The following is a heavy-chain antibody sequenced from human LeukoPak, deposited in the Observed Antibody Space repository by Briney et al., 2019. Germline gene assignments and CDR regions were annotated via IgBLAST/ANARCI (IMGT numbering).Heavy chain of an antibody. J-gene: IGHJ5*02. CDR3: ARDNTRYFDWLPRETNFWFDP. D-gene: IGHD3-9*01. V-gene: IGHV4-4*07. CDR2: IYTIGST. CDR1: GGSISSYY. Sequence: SETLSLTCTVSGGSISSYYWSWIRQPAGKGLEWIGRIYTIGSTNYNPSLKSRVTMSVDTSKNQFSLKPSSVTAADTAVYYCARDNTRYFDWLPRETNFWFDPWGQGTLVTVSS.